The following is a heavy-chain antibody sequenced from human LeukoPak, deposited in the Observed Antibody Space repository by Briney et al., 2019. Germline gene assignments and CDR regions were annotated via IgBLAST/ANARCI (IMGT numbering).Heavy chain of an antibody. J-gene: IGHJ4*02. CDR2: INHSGST. Sequence: SETLSLTCAVYGGSFSGYYWSWIRQPPGKGLEWIGEINHSGSTNYSPSLKSRVTISVDTSKNQFSLKLSSVTAADTAVYYCASSTTGTKHRLSYLRLNYWGQGTLVTVSS. D-gene: IGHD1-7*01. CDR1: GGSFSGYY. CDR3: ASSTTGTKHRLSYLRLNY. V-gene: IGHV4-34*01.